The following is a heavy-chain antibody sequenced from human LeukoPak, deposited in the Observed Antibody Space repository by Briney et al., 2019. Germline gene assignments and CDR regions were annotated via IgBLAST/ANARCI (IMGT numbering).Heavy chain of an antibody. V-gene: IGHV3-30*18. CDR1: GFTFSSYG. CDR2: ISYDGSNK. D-gene: IGHD5-24*01. CDR3: AKDRFEMAYNYGAFDI. J-gene: IGHJ3*02. Sequence: GRSLRLSCAASGFTFSSYGMHWVRQAPGKGLEWVAVISYDGSNKYYADSVKGRFTISRDNAKNSLYLQMNSLRAEDTALYYCAKDRFEMAYNYGAFDIWGQGTMVTVSS.